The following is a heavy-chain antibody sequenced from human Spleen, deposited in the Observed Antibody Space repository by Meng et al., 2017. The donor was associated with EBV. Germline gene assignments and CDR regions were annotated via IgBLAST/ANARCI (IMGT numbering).Heavy chain of an antibody. CDR3: ARDYGGNSGGDF. CDR1: GYTFTTYY. J-gene: IGHJ4*02. D-gene: IGHD4-23*01. CDR2: INPSGGST. V-gene: IGHV1-46*01. Sequence: QLVQSGAEVKRPGASVKVSCKASGYTFTTYYIHWVRQAPGQGLEWVGMINPSGGSTTYAQRFQGRVTMTRDTSTSTVYMELSSLTSEDTAVYYCARDYGGNSGGDFWGQGTLVTVFS.